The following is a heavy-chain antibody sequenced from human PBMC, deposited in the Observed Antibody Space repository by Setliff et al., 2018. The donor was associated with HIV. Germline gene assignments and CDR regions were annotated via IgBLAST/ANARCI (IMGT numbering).Heavy chain of an antibody. J-gene: IGHJ3*01. Sequence: SETLSLTCAVSGYSISSGYYWGWIRQPPGKGLEWIGEINQSGDTNYNPSLKSRVTISIDTSKNQFSLNVTSVTAADTAIYYCARVLVPLLGAEFYSDSGGSFDVWAQGTMVTVSS. V-gene: IGHV4-38-2*01. CDR1: GYSISSGYY. D-gene: IGHD3-22*01. CDR3: ARVLVPLLGAEFYSDSGGSFDV. CDR2: INQSGDT.